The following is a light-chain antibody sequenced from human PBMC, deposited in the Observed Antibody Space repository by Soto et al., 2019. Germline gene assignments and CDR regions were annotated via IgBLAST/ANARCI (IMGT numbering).Light chain of an antibody. J-gene: IGLJ1*01. V-gene: IGLV2-23*01. Sequence: QPVLTQPASVSGSPGQSITISCTGTSSDVGNYNLVSWYQQHPGKAPKLMIYEGSKRPSGVSNRFSGSKSGNTASLTISGLQAEDEADYYCCSYAGSSLYVFGTGTKVTVL. CDR3: CSYAGSSLYV. CDR1: SSDVGNYNL. CDR2: EGS.